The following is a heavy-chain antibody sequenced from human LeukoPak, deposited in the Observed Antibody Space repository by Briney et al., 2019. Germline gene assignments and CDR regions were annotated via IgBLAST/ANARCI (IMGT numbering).Heavy chain of an antibody. J-gene: IGHJ6*03. V-gene: IGHV3-20*04. CDR3: ARSGEWLVGYYYYYMDV. Sequence: GGSLRLSCAASGFTFSSYGMSWVRQAPGKGLEWVSGINWNGGSTGYADSVKGRFTISRDNAKNSLYLQMNSLRAEDTALYYCARSGEWLVGYYYYYMDVWGKGTTVTVSS. CDR2: INWNGGST. D-gene: IGHD6-19*01. CDR1: GFTFSSYG.